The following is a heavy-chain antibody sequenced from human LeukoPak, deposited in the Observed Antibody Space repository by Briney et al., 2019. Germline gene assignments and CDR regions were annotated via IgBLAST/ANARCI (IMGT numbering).Heavy chain of an antibody. CDR2: IKQDGSEK. CDR1: GFTFSRYW. V-gene: IGHV3-7*01. Sequence: PGRSLRLSCPTSGFTFSRYWMSWVRQAPGKGLEWVANIKQDGSEKNYVGSVRGRFTISRDNAKNSLYLQMNSLRAEDTAVYYCYCAVEDYWGQGTLVTVSS. CDR3: YCAVEDY. J-gene: IGHJ4*02. D-gene: IGHD2-15*01.